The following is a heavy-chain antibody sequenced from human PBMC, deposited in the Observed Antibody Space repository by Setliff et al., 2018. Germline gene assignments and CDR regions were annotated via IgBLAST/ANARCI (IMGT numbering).Heavy chain of an antibody. CDR2: IYHSGST. D-gene: IGHD2-15*01. Sequence: SETLSLTCAVYGGSFSGYYWSWIRQPPGKGLEWIGEIYHSGSTNYNPSLKSRVTISVDKSKNQFSLKLSSVTAADTAVYYCAREWWELLGVAFDIWGKGTMVTVSS. V-gene: IGHV4-34*01. CDR1: GGSFSGYY. CDR3: AREWWELLGVAFDI. J-gene: IGHJ3*02.